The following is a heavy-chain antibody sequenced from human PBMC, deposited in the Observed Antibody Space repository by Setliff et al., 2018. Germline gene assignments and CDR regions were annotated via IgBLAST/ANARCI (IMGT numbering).Heavy chain of an antibody. CDR3: ARVPQEAFYYYDRGNHFDS. D-gene: IGHD3-22*01. CDR2: FNPNSGDT. CDR1: GYIFTGYY. Sequence: ASVKVSCKASGYIFTGYYIHWVRQAPGQGLEWMGRFNPNSGDTNSAQKFQGRVTMTRDTSISTAYMELSRLKYDDTAVYYCARVPQEAFYYYDRGNHFDSWGQGTLVTVSS. J-gene: IGHJ4*02. V-gene: IGHV1-2*06.